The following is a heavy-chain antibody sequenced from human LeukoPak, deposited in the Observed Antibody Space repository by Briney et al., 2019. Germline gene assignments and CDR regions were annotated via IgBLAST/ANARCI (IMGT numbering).Heavy chain of an antibody. CDR1: GYSLSSGFF. CDR3: AGNSASSYGNQPS. J-gene: IGHJ4*02. Sequence: SETLSLTCTVSGYSLSSGFFCDWIRQSPGKGLEWIGSFSHRGGSYHNPSLKSRVTISVDTSKNQFSLKLSSVTAADTAVYYCAGNSASSYGNQPSWGQGTLVTVSS. CDR2: FSHRGGS. V-gene: IGHV4-38-2*02. D-gene: IGHD3-10*01.